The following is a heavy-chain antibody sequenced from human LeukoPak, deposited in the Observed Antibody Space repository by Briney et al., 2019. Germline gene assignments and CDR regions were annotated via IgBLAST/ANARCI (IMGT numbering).Heavy chain of an antibody. CDR2: ISACNGNT. CDR3: AREHVNAYSSSWYASSVIDY. Sequence: ATVKVSCKASGYTFTSYGISGVRQAPGQGLEGMGWISACNGNTNYAQKLQGRVTITTDTSTSTAYMELRSLRSDDTAVYYCAREHVNAYSSSWYASSVIDYWGQGTLVTVSS. D-gene: IGHD6-13*01. J-gene: IGHJ4*02. CDR1: GYTFTSYG. V-gene: IGHV1-18*01.